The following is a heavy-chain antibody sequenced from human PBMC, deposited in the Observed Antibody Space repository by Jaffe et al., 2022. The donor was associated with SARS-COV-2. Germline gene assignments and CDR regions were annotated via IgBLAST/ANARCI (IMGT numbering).Heavy chain of an antibody. CDR2: ISYDGSNK. CDR1: GFTFSSYA. J-gene: IGHJ3*02. CDR3: QSTNYYDILTEGAFDI. Sequence: QVQLVESGGGVVQPGRSLRLSCAASGFTFSSYAMHWVRQAPGKGLEWVAVISYDGSNKYYADSVKGRFTISRDNSKNTLYLQMNSLRAEDTAVYYCQSTNYYDILTEGAFDIWGQGTMVTVSS. D-gene: IGHD3-9*01. V-gene: IGHV3-30*04.